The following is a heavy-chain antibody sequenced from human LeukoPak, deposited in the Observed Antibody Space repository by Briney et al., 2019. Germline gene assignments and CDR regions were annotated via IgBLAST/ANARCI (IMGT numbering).Heavy chain of an antibody. CDR1: GFTVSSNY. CDR3: ARDNRDPMVTGYYYYGMDV. D-gene: IGHD5-18*01. CDR2: IYSGGST. Sequence: GGSLRLSCAASGFTVSSNYMSWVRQAPGKGLEWVSVIYSGGSTYYADSVKGRFTISRDNSKNTLYLQMNSLRAEDTAVYYCARDNRDPMVTGYYYYGMDVWGQGTTVTVSS. J-gene: IGHJ6*02. V-gene: IGHV3-53*01.